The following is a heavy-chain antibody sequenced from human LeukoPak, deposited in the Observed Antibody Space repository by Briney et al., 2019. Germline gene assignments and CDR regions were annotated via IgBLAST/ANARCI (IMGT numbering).Heavy chain of an antibody. J-gene: IGHJ4*02. CDR1: GFTFSSYA. CDR3: ARGRGAYYDSSGYHSLDY. Sequence: GGSLRLSCAASGFTFSSYAMHWVRQAPGKGLEWVAVISYDGSNKYYADSVKGRFTISRDNSKNTLYLQMNSLRAEDTPVHYCARGRGAYYDSSGYHSLDYWGQGTLVTVSS. CDR2: ISYDGSNK. D-gene: IGHD3-22*01. V-gene: IGHV3-30*01.